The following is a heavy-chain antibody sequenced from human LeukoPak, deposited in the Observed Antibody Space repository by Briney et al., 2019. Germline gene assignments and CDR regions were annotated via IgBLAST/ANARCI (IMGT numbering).Heavy chain of an antibody. D-gene: IGHD5-18*01. CDR2: IIPIFGTA. Sequence: SVKVSCTASGGTFSSYAISWVRQAPGQGLEWMGGIIPIFGTANYAQKFQGRVTITADESTSTAYMELSSLRSEDTAVYYCASTRGYSYGTHDYWGQGTLVTVSS. CDR1: GGTFSSYA. CDR3: ASTRGYSYGTHDY. J-gene: IGHJ4*02. V-gene: IGHV1-69*13.